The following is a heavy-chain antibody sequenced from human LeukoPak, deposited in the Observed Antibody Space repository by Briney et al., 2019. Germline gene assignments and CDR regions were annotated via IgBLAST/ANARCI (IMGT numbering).Heavy chain of an antibody. CDR2: ISGYNGKT. J-gene: IGHJ5*02. CDR3: ARGGGVVDNWFDP. D-gene: IGHD2-15*01. V-gene: IGHV1-18*01. CDR1: GYTFNTYD. Sequence: ASVKLSCKASGYTFNTYDITWVRQAPGQGLGWMGWISGYNGKTKYAQKLQDSVTMTTDTSKTTAYMELRSLRSDDTAVYYCARGGGVVDNWFDPWGQGTLVTVSS.